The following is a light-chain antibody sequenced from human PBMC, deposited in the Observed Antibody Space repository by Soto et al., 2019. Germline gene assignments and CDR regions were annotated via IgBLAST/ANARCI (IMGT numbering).Light chain of an antibody. J-gene: IGKJ1*01. V-gene: IGKV1-5*01. Sequence: DIQMTQSPSTLSASVGDRVTITCRASQSISSWLAWYQQKPGKAPKLRIYDASSLESGVPSRFSGSGSGTEFTLTNSSLQPDDFATYYCQQYNSYSRTFGQGTKVDIK. CDR1: QSISSW. CDR3: QQYNSYSRT. CDR2: DAS.